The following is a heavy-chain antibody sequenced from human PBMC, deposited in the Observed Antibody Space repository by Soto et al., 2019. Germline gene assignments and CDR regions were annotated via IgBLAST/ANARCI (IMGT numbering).Heavy chain of an antibody. V-gene: IGHV3-13*01. J-gene: IGHJ2*01. CDR3: ARDGGGFDL. Sequence: EVQLVESGGGLVQPGGSLRLSCAASAFTLSTYDIHWVRQTTGKGLEWVSSIGTAGDTYYAGSVKGRFTISREDAMNSSYLQMNSLRDGDTAIYYCARDGGGFDLWGRGTLVTVSS. CDR2: IGTAGDT. D-gene: IGHD3-16*01. CDR1: AFTLSTYD.